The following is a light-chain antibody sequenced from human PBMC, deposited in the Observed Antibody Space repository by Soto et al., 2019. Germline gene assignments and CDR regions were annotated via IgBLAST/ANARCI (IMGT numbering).Light chain of an antibody. CDR2: DAS. CDR3: QQRRYCSLFT. CDR1: QSVSSY. Sequence: EIVLTQSPATLALSPRERATLSCRASQSVSSYLAWYQQKPGQAPRLLIYDASHRDTGIPARFGGSESGTDFHLTILSLEPEAVEVYDCQQRRYCSLFTCGPGINMDTK. V-gene: IGKV3-11*01. J-gene: IGKJ3*01.